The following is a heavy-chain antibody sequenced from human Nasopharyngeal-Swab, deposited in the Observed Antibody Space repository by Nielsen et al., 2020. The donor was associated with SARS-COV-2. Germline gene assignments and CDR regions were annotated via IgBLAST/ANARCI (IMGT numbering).Heavy chain of an antibody. V-gene: IGHV3-53*01. D-gene: IGHD2-15*01. Sequence: GESLKISCAASGFTVSNNHVTWVRQAPGKGLECVSVMYGLGNTYYADSVKGQFTISRDNSKNTVYLQMNGLRAEDTAIYYCAGFGGYSFWGQGTLVTVSS. CDR2: MYGLGNT. J-gene: IGHJ4*02. CDR1: GFTVSNNH. CDR3: AGFGGYSF.